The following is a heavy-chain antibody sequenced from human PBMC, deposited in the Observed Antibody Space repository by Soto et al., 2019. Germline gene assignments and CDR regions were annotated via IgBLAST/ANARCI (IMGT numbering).Heavy chain of an antibody. CDR1: GFTFSSYE. CDR2: ISSSRSTI. Sequence: GSLSLSCAASGFTFSSYEMNWVRQAQGPGLEWVSYISSSRSTIYYADSVKGRFTISRDNAKNSQYLQLNSLRAEDTAVHCCARXTRYYDFWSGFALSFGYWGQGTLVTVSS. V-gene: IGHV3-48*03. J-gene: IGHJ4*02. CDR3: ARXTRYYDFWSGFALSFGY. D-gene: IGHD3-3*01.